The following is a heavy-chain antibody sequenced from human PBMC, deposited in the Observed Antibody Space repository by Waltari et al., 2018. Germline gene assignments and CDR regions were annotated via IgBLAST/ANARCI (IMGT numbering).Heavy chain of an antibody. CDR3: ARGVGDSSGYYGN. CDR1: VGTFSSSA. V-gene: IGHV1-69*06. Sequence: VQLVQSGAEVKKPGSSVKVSCKASVGTFSSSALCWVRQAPGQGLGWMGGNIHIFGTANYEQKFQGRVTITADKSTSTAYMELSSLRSEDTAVYYCARGVGDSSGYYGNWGQGTLVTVSS. J-gene: IGHJ4*02. D-gene: IGHD3-22*01. CDR2: NIHIFGTA.